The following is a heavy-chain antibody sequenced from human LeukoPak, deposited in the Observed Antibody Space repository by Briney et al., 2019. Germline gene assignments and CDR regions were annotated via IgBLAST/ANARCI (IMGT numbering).Heavy chain of an antibody. CDR3: AKDSGSYTGNAFDI. CDR1: GFTFSSYA. CDR2: ISYDGSNK. V-gene: IGHV3-30-3*01. Sequence: GGSLRLSCAASGFTFSSYAMHWVRQAPGKGLEWVAVISYDGSNKYYADSVKGRFTISRDNSKNTLYLQMNSLRAEDTAVYYCAKDSGSYTGNAFDIWGQGTMVTVSS. J-gene: IGHJ3*02. D-gene: IGHD1-26*01.